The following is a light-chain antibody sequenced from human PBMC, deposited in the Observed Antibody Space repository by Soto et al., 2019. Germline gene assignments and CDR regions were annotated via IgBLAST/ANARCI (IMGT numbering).Light chain of an antibody. CDR1: QGISNY. Sequence: EIQMTQAPSSLSASVGGRVTITCRASQGISNYLAWYQQKPGKVPKLLIYAASTLQSGVPSRFSGSGSGTDFTLTISSLQPEDVATYYCQKYNSAPRTFGQGTKVDIK. CDR3: QKYNSAPRT. V-gene: IGKV1-27*01. J-gene: IGKJ1*01. CDR2: AAS.